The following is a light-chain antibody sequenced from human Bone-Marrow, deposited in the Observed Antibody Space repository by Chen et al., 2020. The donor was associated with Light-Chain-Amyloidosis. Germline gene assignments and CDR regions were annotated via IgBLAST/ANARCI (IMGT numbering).Light chain of an antibody. V-gene: IGKV2-28*01. CDR2: LGS. J-gene: IGKJ4*01. CDR1: QSLLHSNRYTY. Sequence: DIVMTQSPISLSVTPGEPASISCRSSQSLLHSNRYTYLDWYLQKPGQSPQLLIYLGSNRASGVPDRFSGSGSGTDVTLKISRVEAEDVGVYYCMQALQTPLTFGGGTKVEI. CDR3: MQALQTPLT.